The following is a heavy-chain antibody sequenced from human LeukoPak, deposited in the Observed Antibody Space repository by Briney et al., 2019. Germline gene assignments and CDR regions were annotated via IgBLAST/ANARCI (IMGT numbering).Heavy chain of an antibody. J-gene: IGHJ4*02. CDR1: GFSFSNAW. CDR3: ARDTRTFDY. CDR2: IKQDGSEK. V-gene: IGHV3-7*01. D-gene: IGHD1-26*01. Sequence: TGGSLRLSCAASGFSFSNAWMNWVRQAPGKGLEWVANIKQDGSEKYYVDSVKGRFTISRDNAKNSLFLQMNSLRADDTAVYYCARDTRTFDYWGQGTLVTVSS.